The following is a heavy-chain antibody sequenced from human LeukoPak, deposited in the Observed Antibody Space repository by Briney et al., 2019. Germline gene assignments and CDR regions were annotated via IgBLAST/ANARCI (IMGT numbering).Heavy chain of an antibody. J-gene: IGHJ4*02. CDR2: INHSGST. CDR3: ARRARTGSHTKGGFDY. V-gene: IGHV4-34*01. D-gene: IGHD1-26*01. CDR1: GGSFSGYY. Sequence: SEILSLTCAVYGGSFSGYYWSWIRQPPGKGLEWLGEINHSGSTNYNPSLKSRVTISVDTSKNQFSLKLSSVTAADTAVYYCARRARTGSHTKGGFDYWGQGTLVTVSS.